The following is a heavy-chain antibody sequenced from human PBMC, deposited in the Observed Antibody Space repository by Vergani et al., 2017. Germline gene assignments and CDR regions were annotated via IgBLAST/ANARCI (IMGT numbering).Heavy chain of an antibody. CDR2: IYTSGST. Sequence: QVQLQESGPGLVKPSQTLSLTCTVSGGSISSGSYYWSWIRQPAGKGLEWIGRIYTSGSTNYNPSLKSRVTISVDTSKNQFSLKLSSVTAADTAVYYCARDVPPRGWFDPWGQGTLVTVSS. CDR1: GGSISSGSYY. V-gene: IGHV4-61*02. D-gene: IGHD2-2*01. J-gene: IGHJ5*02. CDR3: ARDVPPRGWFDP.